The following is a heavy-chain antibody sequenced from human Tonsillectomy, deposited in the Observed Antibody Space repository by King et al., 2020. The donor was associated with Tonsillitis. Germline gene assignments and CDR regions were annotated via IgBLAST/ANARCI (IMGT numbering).Heavy chain of an antibody. D-gene: IGHD6-13*01. CDR3: GRGPGALREAPGTSTWFDS. V-gene: IGHV1-46*03. CDR1: GYTFTYYY. Sequence: QLVQSGAEVKKPGASVKVSCKASGYTFTYYYIHWVRQAPGQGLEWMGTIDPSDGSTNYAQKFQGSVTMTRDTSTSTVYMELSSLRYEATAVYYRGRGPGALREAPGTSTWFDSWGQGTLVTVSS. CDR2: IDPSDGST. J-gene: IGHJ5*01.